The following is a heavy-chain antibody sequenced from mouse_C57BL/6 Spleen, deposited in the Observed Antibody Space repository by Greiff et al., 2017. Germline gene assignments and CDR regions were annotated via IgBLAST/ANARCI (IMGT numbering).Heavy chain of an antibody. Sequence: QVQLQQPGAELVRPGSSVKLSCKASGYTFTSYWMHWVKQRPIQGLEWIGNIDPSDSETHYNQKFKDKATLTVDKSSSTAYMQLSSLTSEASAVYYGARDDGSSYYYAMDYWGQGTSVTVSS. V-gene: IGHV1-52*01. D-gene: IGHD1-1*01. CDR3: ARDDGSSYYYAMDY. CDR2: IDPSDSET. J-gene: IGHJ4*01. CDR1: GYTFTSYW.